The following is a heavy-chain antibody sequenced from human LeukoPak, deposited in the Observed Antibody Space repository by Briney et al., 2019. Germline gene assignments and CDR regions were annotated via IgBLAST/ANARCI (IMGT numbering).Heavy chain of an antibody. Sequence: PSETLSLTCTVSGGSISSGGYYWGWIRQAPGQGLEWIGTIDHSGTTYYNPSLESRLTISRDTSKNHFSLKLNSVTAADTAVYYCTRAQSVAGPVDYWGQGTLVTVSS. CDR2: IDHSGTT. CDR1: GGSISSGGYY. V-gene: IGHV4-39*02. D-gene: IGHD6-19*01. CDR3: TRAQSVAGPVDY. J-gene: IGHJ4*02.